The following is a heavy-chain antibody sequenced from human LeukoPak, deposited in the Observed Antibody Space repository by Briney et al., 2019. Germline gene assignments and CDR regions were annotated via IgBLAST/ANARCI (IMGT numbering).Heavy chain of an antibody. CDR3: ARAEYYYGSGSYSLPNYYYYYYMDV. V-gene: IGHV1-18*01. CDR2: ISAYNGNT. D-gene: IGHD3-10*01. Sequence: GASVKVSCKASGYTFTSYGISWVRQAPGQGLEWMGWISAYNGNTNYAQKLQGRVTMTTDTSTSTAYKELRSLRSDDTAVYYCARAEYYYGSGSYSLPNYYYYYYMDVWGKGTTVTVSS. J-gene: IGHJ6*03. CDR1: GYTFTSYG.